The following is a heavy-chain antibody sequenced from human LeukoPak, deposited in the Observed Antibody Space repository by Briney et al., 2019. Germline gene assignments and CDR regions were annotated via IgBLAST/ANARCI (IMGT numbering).Heavy chain of an antibody. CDR2: INHSGST. Sequence: SETLSLTCTVSGGSIGSSSYYWGWIRQPPGKGLEWIGEINHSGSTNYNPSLKSRVTISVDTSKNQFSLKLSSVTAADTAVYYCACRCTADYWGQGTLVTVSS. V-gene: IGHV4-39*07. J-gene: IGHJ4*02. D-gene: IGHD2-8*01. CDR3: ACRCTADY. CDR1: GGSIGSSSYY.